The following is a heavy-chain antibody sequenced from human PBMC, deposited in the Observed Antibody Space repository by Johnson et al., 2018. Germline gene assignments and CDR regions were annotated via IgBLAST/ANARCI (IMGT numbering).Heavy chain of an antibody. V-gene: IGHV3-33*01. J-gene: IGHJ6*02. CDR2: IWYDGRNK. CDR1: GFTFSSYG. CDR3: ARDPWQNGRMDV. Sequence: QVQLVQSGGGVVQXGRSLRLSCAASGFTFSSYGMHWVRPAPGKGLEWVAVIWYDGRNKYYADSMKGRFTISRENSKNTLYLQMNSLRAEDTAVYYCARDPWQNGRMDVWGQGTTVTVSS. D-gene: IGHD2-8*01.